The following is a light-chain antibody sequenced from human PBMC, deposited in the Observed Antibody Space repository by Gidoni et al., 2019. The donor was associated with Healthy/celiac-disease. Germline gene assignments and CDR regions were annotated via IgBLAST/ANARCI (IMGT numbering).Light chain of an antibody. CDR2: GAS. Sequence: EILLTQSPGTLSLSPGERATLSCRASQSVSSSYLAWYQQKPGQAPRLLIYGASSRATGIPDRFSGSGSGTDFTLTLSRLEPEDFAVYYCQQYGSSPKTFGQGTKVEIK. CDR1: QSVSSSY. V-gene: IGKV3-20*01. CDR3: QQYGSSPKT. J-gene: IGKJ1*01.